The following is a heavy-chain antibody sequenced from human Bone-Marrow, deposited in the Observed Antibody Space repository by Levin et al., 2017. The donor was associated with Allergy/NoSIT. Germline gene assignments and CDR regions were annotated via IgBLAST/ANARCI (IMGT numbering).Heavy chain of an antibody. J-gene: IGHJ4*02. CDR3: ARTPADNLYYFDY. V-gene: IGHV4-59*01. D-gene: IGHD1-1*01. Sequence: SQTLSLTCTISGYSIRDYYWSWLRQSPGKGLEWIGYVHYSGTATYNPSLKSQFTMSVDISRNQFSLSLTSATTSDTAVYFCARTPADNLYYFDYWGQGILVTVSP. CDR2: VHYSGTA. CDR1: GYSIRDYY.